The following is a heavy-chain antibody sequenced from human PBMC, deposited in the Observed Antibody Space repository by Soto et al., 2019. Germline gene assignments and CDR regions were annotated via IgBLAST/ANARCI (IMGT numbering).Heavy chain of an antibody. CDR1: GFTFSSYA. J-gene: IGHJ4*02. CDR3: ARDSIYCSGGSCYQDY. D-gene: IGHD2-15*01. V-gene: IGHV3-30-3*01. Sequence: QVQLVESGGGVVQPGRSLRLSCAASGFTFSSYAMHWVRQAPGKGLEWVAVISYDGSNKYYADSVKGRFIISRDNSKNTLYLQMNSLRAEDTAVYYCARDSIYCSGGSCYQDYWGQGTLVTVSS. CDR2: ISYDGSNK.